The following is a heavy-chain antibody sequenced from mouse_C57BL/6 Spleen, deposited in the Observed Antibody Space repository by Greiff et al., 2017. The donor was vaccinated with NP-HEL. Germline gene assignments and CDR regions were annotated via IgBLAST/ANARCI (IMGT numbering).Heavy chain of an antibody. Sequence: VQLQQSGPELVKPGASVKISCKASGYAFSSSWMNWVKQRPGKGLEWIGRIYPGAGDTTYNGKFKGPAPLTADKSSSTAYMQLSSLTSEDSAVYVCAGKGPGVDGWYFDVWGTGTTVTVSS. V-gene: IGHV1-82*01. CDR3: AGKGPGVDGWYFDV. D-gene: IGHD3-3*01. CDR2: IYPGAGDT. J-gene: IGHJ1*03. CDR1: GYAFSSSW.